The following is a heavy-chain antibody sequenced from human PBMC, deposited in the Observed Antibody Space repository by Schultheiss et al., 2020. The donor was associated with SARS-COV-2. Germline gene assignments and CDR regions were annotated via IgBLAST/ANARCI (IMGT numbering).Heavy chain of an antibody. D-gene: IGHD2-2*02. J-gene: IGHJ6*03. Sequence: SETLSLTCTVSGGSISSYYWGWICQPPGKGLEWIGSIYYSGSTYYNPSLKSRVTISVDTSKNQFSLKLSSVTAADTAVYYCARRYCSGTSCYTARWYYYMDGRGQGTTVTVSS. CDR1: GGSISSYY. CDR3: ARRYCSGTSCYTARWYYYMDG. CDR2: IYYSGST. V-gene: IGHV4-39*07.